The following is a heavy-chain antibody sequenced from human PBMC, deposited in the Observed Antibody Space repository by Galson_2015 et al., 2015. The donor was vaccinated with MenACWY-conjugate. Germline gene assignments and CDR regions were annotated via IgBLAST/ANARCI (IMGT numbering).Heavy chain of an antibody. V-gene: IGHV5-51*01. D-gene: IGHD1-26*01. Sequence: QSGAEVKKPGESLQISCKTTGYSFTTYWIAWVRQMPGTGLEWMGLISPGDSNTRYSPSFQGQVTISADKSISTAYLQWGSLKASDTAMYYCARHPPGGRGMDVWGQGTTVTVSS. J-gene: IGHJ6*02. CDR3: ARHPPGGRGMDV. CDR1: GYSFTTYW. CDR2: ISPGDSNT.